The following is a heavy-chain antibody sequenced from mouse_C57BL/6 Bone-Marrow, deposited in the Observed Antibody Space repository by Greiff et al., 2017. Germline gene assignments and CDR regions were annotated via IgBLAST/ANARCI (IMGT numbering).Heavy chain of an antibody. CDR2: IYPRSGNT. Sequence: VHLVESGAELARPGASVKLSCKASGYTFTSYGISWVKQRTGQGLEWIGEIYPRSGNTYYNEKFKGKATLTADKSSRTAYMELRSLTSEDSAVYYCERRGYRKREFAYWGQGTLVTVSA. D-gene: IGHD2-14*01. CDR1: GYTFTSYG. CDR3: ERRGYRKREFAY. J-gene: IGHJ3*01. V-gene: IGHV1-81*01.